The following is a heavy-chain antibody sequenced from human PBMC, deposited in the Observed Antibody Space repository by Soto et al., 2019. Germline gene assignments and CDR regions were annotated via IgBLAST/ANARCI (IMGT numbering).Heavy chain of an antibody. CDR2: IYYSGNT. CDR3: ARDANLYYYYISTRPTRSKYRGMDV. CDR1: GASISSRTYY. Sequence: PSQTLSLTWTLSGASISSRTYYWGWIRLPPGKGLEWIGNIYYSGNTYYNPSLKSRVTISVDTSTNQFSLHLSSVTAAATAVYSCARDANLYYYYISTRPTRSKYRGMDVWGQGNTVTVSS. J-gene: IGHJ6*02. V-gene: IGHV4-39*02. D-gene: IGHD3-10*01.